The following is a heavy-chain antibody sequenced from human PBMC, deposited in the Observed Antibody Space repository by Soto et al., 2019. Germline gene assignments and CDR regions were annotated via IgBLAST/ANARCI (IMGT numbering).Heavy chain of an antibody. Sequence: QVQLVQSGAEVKKPGASVKVSCKASGYTFSGYAMGWVRQAPGQGLEWMGWISAYNGNTDYAQKFQGRVTMTTDTSTSTAYMELRSLTSDDTAVYYCARPFGDYGEYAWSLRYWGQGTLVTVSS. V-gene: IGHV1-18*01. CDR1: GYTFSGYA. J-gene: IGHJ4*02. CDR2: ISAYNGNT. D-gene: IGHD4-17*01. CDR3: ARPFGDYGEYAWSLRY.